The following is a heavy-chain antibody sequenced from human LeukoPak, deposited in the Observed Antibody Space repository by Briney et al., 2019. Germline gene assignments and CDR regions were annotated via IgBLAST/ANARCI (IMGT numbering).Heavy chain of an antibody. CDR1: GFTFSSYA. D-gene: IGHD3-10*02. Sequence: GGSLRLSCAASGFTFSSYALHWVRQAPGKGLEWVAIISYDGVNKYYADSVKGRFTISRDNSKNTLYLQVSSLRAEDTAVYYCGRGSRYDYMLGDPTPPDYWGQGTLVTVSS. V-gene: IGHV3-30-3*01. CDR2: ISYDGVNK. CDR3: GRGSRYDYMLGDPTPPDY. J-gene: IGHJ4*02.